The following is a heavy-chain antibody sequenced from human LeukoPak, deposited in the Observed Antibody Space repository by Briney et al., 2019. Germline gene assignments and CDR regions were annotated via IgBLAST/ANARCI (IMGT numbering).Heavy chain of an antibody. Sequence: PSETLSLTCAVSGDSISSSSSYWGWIRQPPGKELEWIGSIYYSGSTYYNPSLKSRVTISVDKSKNQFSLKLSSVTAADTAVYYCARLAGYSSGWYGFDYWGQGTLVTVSS. CDR2: IYYSGST. CDR1: GDSISSSSSY. D-gene: IGHD6-19*01. J-gene: IGHJ4*02. V-gene: IGHV4-39*01. CDR3: ARLAGYSSGWYGFDY.